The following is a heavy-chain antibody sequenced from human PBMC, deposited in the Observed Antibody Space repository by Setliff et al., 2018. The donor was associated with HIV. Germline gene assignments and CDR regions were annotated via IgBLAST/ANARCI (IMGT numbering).Heavy chain of an antibody. CDR2: IYYSGST. V-gene: IGHV4-39*01. CDR3: ARRRGYCSGGTCYSGGYWFDP. Sequence: SETLSLTCTVSGGSISSSSYYWAWVRQPPGKGLEWIGSIYYSGSTSYNPSLKSRVTISVDTSKNQFSLKLRSVTAADMAVYYCARRRGYCSGGTCYSGGYWFDPWGQGILVTVSS. D-gene: IGHD2-15*01. J-gene: IGHJ5*02. CDR1: GGSISSSSYY.